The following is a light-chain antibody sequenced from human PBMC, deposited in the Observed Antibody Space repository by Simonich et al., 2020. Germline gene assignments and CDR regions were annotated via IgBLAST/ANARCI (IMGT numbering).Light chain of an antibody. CDR1: KSGLYSSNNKNY. J-gene: IGKJ2*01. Sequence: DIVMTQSPDSLAVSLGERATINSKSSKSGLYSSNNKNYLPWYQQKPGQPPKLLIYWASTRESGFPDRFSGSGSETDFTLTISSLQAEDVAVYYCQQYYSTPYTFGQGTKLEIK. CDR2: WAS. V-gene: IGKV4-1*01. CDR3: QQYYSTPYT.